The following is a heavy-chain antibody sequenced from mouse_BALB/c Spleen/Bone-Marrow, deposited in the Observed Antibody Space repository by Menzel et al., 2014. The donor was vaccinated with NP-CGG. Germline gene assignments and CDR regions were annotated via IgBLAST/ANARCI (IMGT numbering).Heavy chain of an antibody. J-gene: IGHJ3*01. CDR1: GFNIKDTY. CDR3: ATYYRYDRRFAY. D-gene: IGHD2-14*01. V-gene: IGHV14-3*02. Sequence: VQLQQSGAELVKPGASVKLSCTASGFNIKDTYMHWVKQRPEQGLEWIGRIDPANGNTKYDPKFQGKATITADTSSNTAYLQLSSLTSVDTAVYYCATYYRYDRRFAYWGQGTLVTVSA. CDR2: IDPANGNT.